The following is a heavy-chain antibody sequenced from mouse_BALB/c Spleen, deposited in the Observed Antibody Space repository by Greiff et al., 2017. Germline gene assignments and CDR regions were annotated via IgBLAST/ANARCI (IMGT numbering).Heavy chain of an antibody. CDR1: GYTFTSYW. CDR3: TRRDDYDEGFDY. V-gene: IGHV1-5*01. CDR2: IYPGNSDT. J-gene: IGHJ2*01. Sequence: VHVKQSGTVLARPGASVKMSCKASGYTFTSYWMHWVKQRPGQGLEWIGAIYPGNSDTSYNQKFKGKAKLTAVTSTSTAYMELSSLTNEDSAVYYCTRRDDYDEGFDYWGQGTTLTVSS. D-gene: IGHD2-4*01.